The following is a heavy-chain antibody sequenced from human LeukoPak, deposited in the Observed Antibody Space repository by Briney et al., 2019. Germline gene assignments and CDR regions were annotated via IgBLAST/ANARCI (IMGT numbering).Heavy chain of an antibody. J-gene: IGHJ4*02. CDR3: AKEPRLCGGDCFSLLDS. Sequence: GGSLRLSCAASGFTFNSYSMSWVRQAPGKGLEWVSLISGSGGSTYYADSVKGRFTISRDNFKNMLYLQMNSLRAEDTAVYYCAKEPRLCGGDCFSLLDSWGQGTLVTVSS. V-gene: IGHV3-23*01. D-gene: IGHD2-21*02. CDR1: GFTFNSYS. CDR2: ISGSGGST.